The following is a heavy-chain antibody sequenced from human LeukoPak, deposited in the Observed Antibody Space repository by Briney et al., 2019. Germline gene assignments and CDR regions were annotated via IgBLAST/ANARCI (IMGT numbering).Heavy chain of an antibody. V-gene: IGHV3-53*01. CDR3: ARELREHGVFDI. D-gene: IGHD1-26*01. J-gene: IGHJ3*02. Sequence: GGSLRLSCAASGFIFSNYAMSWVRQAPGKGLEWVSEIYSGGSTYYAASVKGRFSISRDNSKNTVYLQMNSLRVEDTAVYYCARELREHGVFDIWGQGIMVTVSS. CDR2: IYSGGST. CDR1: GFIFSNYA.